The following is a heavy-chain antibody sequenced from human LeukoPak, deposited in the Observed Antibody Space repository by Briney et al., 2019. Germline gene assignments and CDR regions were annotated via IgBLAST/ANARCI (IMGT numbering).Heavy chain of an antibody. V-gene: IGHV1-18*01. CDR3: ARDRDCGGDCSPGWFDP. Sequence: GASVKVSCKASGYTFTSYGISWVRQAPGQGLEWMGWISAYNGNTNYAQKLQGRVTMTTDTSTSTVYMELRSLRSDDTAVYYCARDRDCGGDCSPGWFDPWGQGTLVTVSS. CDR2: ISAYNGNT. CDR1: GYTFTSYG. D-gene: IGHD2-21*02. J-gene: IGHJ5*02.